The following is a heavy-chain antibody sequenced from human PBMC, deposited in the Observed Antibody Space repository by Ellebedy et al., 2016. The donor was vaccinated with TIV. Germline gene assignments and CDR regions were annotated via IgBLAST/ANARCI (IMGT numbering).Heavy chain of an antibody. CDR2: ISSSSSTI. J-gene: IGHJ4*02. CDR1: GFTFSSYS. D-gene: IGHD3-3*01. CDR3: ARGWRDY. Sequence: GESLKISXAASGFTFSSYSMNWVRQAPGKGLEWVSYISSSSSTIYYADSVKGRFTISRDNAKNSLYLQMNSLRAEDTAVYYCARGWRDYWGQGTLVTVSS. V-gene: IGHV3-48*04.